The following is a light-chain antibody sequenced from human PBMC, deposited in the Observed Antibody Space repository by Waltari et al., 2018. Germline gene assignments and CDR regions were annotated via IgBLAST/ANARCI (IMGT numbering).Light chain of an antibody. J-gene: IGKJ3*01. CDR1: QSVLYSSNNKNH. V-gene: IGKV4-1*01. CDR3: QQYYATPRT. CDR2: WAS. Sequence: DILMTQSPDSLAVSLGERATINCKSSQSVLYSSNNKNHLAWYQQKPGQSPKLLIYWASTRESGVPDRFSGSGSGTDFTLTISSLQAEDVAVYYCQQYYATPRTFGPGTKVDIK.